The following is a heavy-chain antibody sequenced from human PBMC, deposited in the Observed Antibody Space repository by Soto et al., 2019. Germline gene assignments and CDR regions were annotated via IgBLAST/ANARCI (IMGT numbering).Heavy chain of an antibody. CDR1: GFTFSRYW. CDR3: VRFREIPVTREHCSGMDV. D-gene: IGHD4-17*01. J-gene: IGHJ6*02. Sequence: EVQLVESGGGLVQPGGSLKLSCAASGFTFSRYWVHWVRQAPGKGLVWVSRINGDGSGTRYADSVRGRFTISRDNARNTVYRHISSLRVEDTAVYYCVRFREIPVTREHCSGMDVWGQGTTVTVS. CDR2: INGDGSGT. V-gene: IGHV3-74*01.